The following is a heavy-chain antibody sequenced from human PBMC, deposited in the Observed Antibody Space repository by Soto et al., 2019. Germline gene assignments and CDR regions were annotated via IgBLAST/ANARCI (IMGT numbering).Heavy chain of an antibody. CDR3: ARGRNDFWSGYPNYYYYGMDV. Sequence: KASETLSLTCTVSGGSISSYYWSWIRQPPGKGLEWIGYIYYSGSTNYNPSLKSRVTISVDTSKNQFSLKLSSVTAADTAVYYCARGRNDFWSGYPNYYYYGMDVWGQGTTVTVSS. J-gene: IGHJ6*02. V-gene: IGHV4-59*01. CDR2: IYYSGST. CDR1: GGSISSYY. D-gene: IGHD3-3*01.